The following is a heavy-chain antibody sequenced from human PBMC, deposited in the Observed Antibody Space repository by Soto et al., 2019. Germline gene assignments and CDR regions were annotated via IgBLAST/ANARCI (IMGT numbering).Heavy chain of an antibody. J-gene: IGHJ4*02. CDR1: GFTLRTSG. V-gene: IGHV3-30*18. Sequence: GVSLRLSCFASGFTLRTSGMHWVRQAPSKGLEWVAVISHDGSNQFYAESVKGRFTISRDNSKNMLYLQMNSLRADDSAVYFCAKDSSAEFDYWGQGTVVTVSA. CDR3: AKDSSAEFDY. CDR2: ISHDGSNQ.